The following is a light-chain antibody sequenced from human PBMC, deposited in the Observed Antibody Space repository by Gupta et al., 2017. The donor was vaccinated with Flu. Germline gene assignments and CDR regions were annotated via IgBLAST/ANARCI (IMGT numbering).Light chain of an antibody. CDR1: GHSSYA. CDR3: QTWGTGIGV. CDR2: LNSDGSH. J-gene: IGLJ3*02. Sequence: GHSSYAIAWHQQQPEKGPRYLMKLNSDGSHSKGDGIPDRFSGSSSGAERYLTISSLQSEDEADYYCQTWGTGIGVFGGGTKLTVL. V-gene: IGLV4-69*01.